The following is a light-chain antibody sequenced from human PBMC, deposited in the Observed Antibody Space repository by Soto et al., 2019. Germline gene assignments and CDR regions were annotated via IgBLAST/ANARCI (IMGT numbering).Light chain of an antibody. Sequence: QSALTQPASVSGSPGQSITISCTGTSTDVGANNYVSWYQQHPGRAPKVMIYDVTNRPSGVSNRFSGSKSGNTASLTISGLQAEDEADYYCYSYVDGTTAVFGGGTKLTVL. CDR2: DVT. J-gene: IGLJ2*01. CDR1: STDVGANNY. CDR3: YSYVDGTTAV. V-gene: IGLV2-14*01.